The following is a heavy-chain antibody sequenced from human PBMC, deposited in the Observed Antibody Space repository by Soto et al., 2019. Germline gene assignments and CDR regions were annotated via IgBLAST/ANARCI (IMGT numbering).Heavy chain of an antibody. Sequence: QVQLRESGPGLVRPSETLSLSCSVSGASLNDFSWSWIRQPPGRGLEWIGYVSYSGRTTYSPSLKSRVTISLDTSKNAFSLNLTSMTAADTAIYYCARHFLGQARQRLCVDYWGQGTLATVSS. CDR1: GASLNDFS. D-gene: IGHD2-2*01. CDR2: VSYSGRT. V-gene: IGHV4-59*08. J-gene: IGHJ4*02. CDR3: ARHFLGQARQRLCVDY.